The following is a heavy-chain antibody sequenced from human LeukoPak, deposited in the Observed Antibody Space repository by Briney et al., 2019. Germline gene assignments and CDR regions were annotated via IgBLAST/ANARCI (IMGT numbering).Heavy chain of an antibody. Sequence: GASVKVSCKASGYTFTSYAMHWVRQAPGQRREWMGWINAGNGNTKYSQKFQGRATITRDTSASTAYMELSSLRSEDTAVYYCARRRGYCSSTSCYTNYYGMDVWGQGTTVTVSS. CDR1: GYTFTSYA. J-gene: IGHJ6*02. D-gene: IGHD2-2*02. V-gene: IGHV1-3*01. CDR2: INAGNGNT. CDR3: ARRRGYCSSTSCYTNYYGMDV.